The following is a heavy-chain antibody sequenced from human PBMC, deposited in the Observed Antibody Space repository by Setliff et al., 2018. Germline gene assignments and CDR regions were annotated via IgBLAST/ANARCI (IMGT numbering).Heavy chain of an antibody. CDR3: ARDLDYQYYYDSSGRDAFDI. J-gene: IGHJ3*02. CDR1: GYTFNNYF. D-gene: IGHD3-22*01. CDR2: FHPYSGHT. V-gene: IGHV1-18*04. Sequence: ASVKVSCKASGYTFNNYFLHWVRQAPGQGLEWMGRFHPYSGHTNYAQKFQGRVTMTTDTSTSTAYMELRSLRSDDTAVYYCARDLDYQYYYDSSGRDAFDIWRQGTMVTVSS.